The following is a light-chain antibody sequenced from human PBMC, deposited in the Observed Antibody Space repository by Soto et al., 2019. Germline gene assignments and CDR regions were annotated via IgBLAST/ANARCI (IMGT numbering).Light chain of an antibody. CDR3: QQTYNTPIT. V-gene: IGKV1-39*01. CDR1: QFISRH. CDR2: AAS. Sequence: DIQMTQSPSPLSASVGDRVTITCRASQFISRHLNWYQQKPGKAPNLLIYAASSLQSGVPSRFSGSGSGTDFTLTISSLQPEDFATYYCQQTYNTPITFCQGTRLEIK. J-gene: IGKJ5*01.